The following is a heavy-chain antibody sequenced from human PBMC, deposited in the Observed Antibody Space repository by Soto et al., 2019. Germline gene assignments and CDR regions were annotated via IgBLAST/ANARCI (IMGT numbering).Heavy chain of an antibody. CDR2: VNGDGRGT. CDR1: GFTLSHYW. J-gene: IGHJ4*02. D-gene: IGHD2-15*01. CDR3: SRAPHYGGSSRPEDY. V-gene: IGHV3-74*01. Sequence: PGGSLRLSCAASGFTLSHYWMHWVRQGPGGRLVWVSGVNGDGRGTHYADSVKGRFTISRDGARNTLYLQLNSLRADDTAVYYCSRAPHYGGSSRPEDYSCQARLVTV.